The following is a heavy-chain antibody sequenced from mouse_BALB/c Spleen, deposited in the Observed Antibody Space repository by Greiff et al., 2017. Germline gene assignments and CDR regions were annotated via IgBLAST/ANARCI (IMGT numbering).Heavy chain of an antibody. J-gene: IGHJ1*01. V-gene: IGHV1S137*01. CDR2: ISTYYGDA. D-gene: IGHD2-2*01. CDR3: ARGDYGYPYWYFDV. Sequence: VQLVESGAELVRPGVSVKISCKGSGYTFTDYAMHWVKQSHATSLEWIGVISTYYGDASYNQKFKGMGTMTVDKSSSTAYMELARLTAEDSAIYYCARGDYGYPYWYFDVGGAGTTVTVSS. CDR1: GYTFTDYA.